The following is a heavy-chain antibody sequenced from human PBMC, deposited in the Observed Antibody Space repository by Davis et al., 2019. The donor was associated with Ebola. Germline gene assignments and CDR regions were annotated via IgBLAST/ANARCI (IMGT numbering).Heavy chain of an antibody. CDR3: AIDADFGECGWFDP. V-gene: IGHV3-23*01. CDR1: GFTFNSYA. J-gene: IGHJ5*02. Sequence: GESLKISCAASGFTFNSYAMNWVRQAPGKGLEWVSSIRGSGGSTYYADSVKGRFTISRDNSKNTVYLQMDSLRPYDTATYYCAIDADFGECGWFDPWGQGTLVIVSS. D-gene: IGHD3-10*01. CDR2: IRGSGGST.